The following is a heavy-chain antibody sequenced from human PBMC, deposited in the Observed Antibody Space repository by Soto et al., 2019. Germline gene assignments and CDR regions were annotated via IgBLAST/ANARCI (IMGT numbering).Heavy chain of an antibody. J-gene: IGHJ5*02. Sequence: PGGSLRLSCAASGFTFSSYGMHWVRQAPGKGLEWVAVISYDGSNKYYADSVKGRFTISRDNSKNTLYLQMNSLRAEDTAVYYCAKTIGNYYDSSGWEFDPWGQGTLVTVS. CDR1: GFTFSSYG. V-gene: IGHV3-30*18. D-gene: IGHD3-22*01. CDR2: ISYDGSNK. CDR3: AKTIGNYYDSSGWEFDP.